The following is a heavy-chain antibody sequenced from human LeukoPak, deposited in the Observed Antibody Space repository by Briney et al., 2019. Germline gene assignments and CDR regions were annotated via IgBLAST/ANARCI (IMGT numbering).Heavy chain of an antibody. V-gene: IGHV3-7*05. CDR3: ARDSEWGLLRSDY. J-gene: IGHJ4*02. Sequence: PGGSLRLSCAASGFTFSRYWTTWVRQAPGKGLEWVANIKQDGTEKYYVDSVKGRFTISRDNAKNSLYLQMNSLRAEDTVVYYCARDSEWGLLRSDYWGQGTLVTVSS. CDR1: GFTFSRYW. D-gene: IGHD1-26*01. CDR2: IKQDGTEK.